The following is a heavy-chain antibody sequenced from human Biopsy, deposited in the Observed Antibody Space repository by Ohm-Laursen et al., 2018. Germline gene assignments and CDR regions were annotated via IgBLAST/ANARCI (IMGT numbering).Heavy chain of an antibody. J-gene: IGHJ4*02. V-gene: IGHV4-59*08. CDR3: AHGSGSYYKWDF. D-gene: IGHD3-10*01. CDR1: GDSIRRSY. CDR2: IFDRGTT. Sequence: TLSLTCTLSGDSIRRSYWSWIRQSPGKGLEWVGHIFDRGTTNYNPSLKSRVTMSVDTSKKQFSLRMTSVTAADTAVYYCAHGSGSYYKWDFWGRGTLVTVSS.